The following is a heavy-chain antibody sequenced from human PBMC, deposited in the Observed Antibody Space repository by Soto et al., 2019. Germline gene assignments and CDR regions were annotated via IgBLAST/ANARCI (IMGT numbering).Heavy chain of an antibody. D-gene: IGHD1-26*01. J-gene: IGHJ4*02. CDR3: ARGETPIDY. Sequence: QVQLVQSGAEVKKPGASVKVSCKTSGYTFTNFGISWVRQATGQGLEWMGWISTYNGNTNYAQKFQGSVTMSTDTSTSTAYMELRSLRSDDTAVYYCARGETPIDYWGQGTLVTVSS. CDR1: GYTFTNFG. CDR2: ISTYNGNT. V-gene: IGHV1-18*01.